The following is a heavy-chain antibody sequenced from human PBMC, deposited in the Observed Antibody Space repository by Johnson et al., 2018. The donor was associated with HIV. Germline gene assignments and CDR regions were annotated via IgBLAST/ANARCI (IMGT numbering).Heavy chain of an antibody. V-gene: IGHV3-66*01. Sequence: VQLVESGGGLVKPGGSLRLSCAASGFTFSDYYMSWIRQAPGKGLEWVSIIYTGGSTYYADSVKGRFTISRDNAKNSLYLQMNSLRAEDTAVYYCARGFQQWLVGADAFDIWGQGTMVTVSS. D-gene: IGHD6-19*01. CDR3: ARGFQQWLVGADAFDI. CDR2: IYTGGST. CDR1: GFTFSDYY. J-gene: IGHJ3*02.